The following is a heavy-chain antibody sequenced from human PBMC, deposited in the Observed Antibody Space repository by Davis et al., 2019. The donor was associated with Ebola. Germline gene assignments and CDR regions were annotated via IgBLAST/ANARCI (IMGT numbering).Heavy chain of an antibody. J-gene: IGHJ4*02. Sequence: PGGSLRLSCAAPGFTFSGFAMHCVRQASGKGLEWVGRIRSKANSYATAYAASVKGRFTISRDDSKNTAYLQMNSLKTEDTAVYYCTQTSGDVDYWCQGTLVTVSS. CDR2: IRSKANSYAT. D-gene: IGHD4-17*01. CDR3: TQTSGDVDY. V-gene: IGHV3-73*01. CDR1: GFTFSGFA.